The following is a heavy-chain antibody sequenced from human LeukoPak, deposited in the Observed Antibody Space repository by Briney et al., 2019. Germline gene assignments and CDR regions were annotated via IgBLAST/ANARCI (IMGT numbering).Heavy chain of an antibody. V-gene: IGHV3-9*01. Sequence: PGGSLRLPCAASGFTFDDYAMHWVRQAPGKGLEWVSGISWNSGSIGYADSVKGRFTISRDNAKNSLYLQMNSLRAEDTALYYCAKDRERGSSWSPFDYWGQGTLVTVSS. CDR2: ISWNSGSI. D-gene: IGHD6-13*01. CDR1: GFTFDDYA. CDR3: AKDRERGSSWSPFDY. J-gene: IGHJ4*02.